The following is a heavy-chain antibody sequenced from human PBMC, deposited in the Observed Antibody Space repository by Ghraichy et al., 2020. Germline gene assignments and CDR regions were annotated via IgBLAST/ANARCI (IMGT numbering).Heavy chain of an antibody. CDR3: ARLLGAYYYGMDV. CDR2: IYYTGST. D-gene: IGHD3-16*01. Sequence: SETLSLTCTVSGGSINTSSYYWGWIRQPPGKGLEWIATIYYTGSTYYNPSLRSRVTISVDTSKNQFSLKLSSVTAADTAMYYCARLLGAYYYGMDVWGQGTTVTVSS. V-gene: IGHV4-39*01. J-gene: IGHJ6*02. CDR1: GGSINTSSYY.